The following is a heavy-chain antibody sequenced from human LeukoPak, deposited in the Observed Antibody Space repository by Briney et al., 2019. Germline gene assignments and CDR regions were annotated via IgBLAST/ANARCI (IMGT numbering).Heavy chain of an antibody. CDR1: GFTFDDYA. CDR3: AQGSSHYSVIYRYFDY. V-gene: IGHV3-9*01. D-gene: IGHD1-26*01. Sequence: GESLTLSCAASGFTFDDYALHWVRQAPGKGLAWVSGVSWDSTNIRYADSAQGRFTTTRDNAKKSLFLQMNSLSVDDTAFYYCAQGSSHYSVIYRYFDYWGQGTLVTVSS. CDR2: VSWDSTNI. J-gene: IGHJ4*02.